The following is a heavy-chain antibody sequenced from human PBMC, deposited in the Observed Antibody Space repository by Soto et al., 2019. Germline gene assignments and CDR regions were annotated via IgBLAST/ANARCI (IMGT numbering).Heavy chain of an antibody. D-gene: IGHD3-9*01. V-gene: IGHV1-69*13. CDR1: GGTFSSYA. Sequence: SVKVSCKASGGTFSSYAISWVRQAPGQGLEWMGGIIPIFGSANYAQKFQGRVTITADESTSTAYMELSSLRSEDTAVYYCARVSYDILTGYYPDYYYGMDVWGQGTTVTVSS. CDR3: ARVSYDILTGYYPDYYYGMDV. J-gene: IGHJ6*02. CDR2: IIPIFGSA.